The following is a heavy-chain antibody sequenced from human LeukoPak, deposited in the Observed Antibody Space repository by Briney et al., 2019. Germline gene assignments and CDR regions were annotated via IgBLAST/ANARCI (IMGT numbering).Heavy chain of an antibody. V-gene: IGHV3-7*01. CDR3: ARKGLPDY. CDR1: GFTFSDYW. J-gene: IGHJ4*02. CDR2: IKQDGSQT. Sequence: GGSLRLSCSASGFTFSDYWMAWVRQAPGKGLEWMANIKQDGSQTYYVDSVKGRFTISRDNAKNSLYLQMNSLRAEDTALYYCARKGLPDYWGQGTLVTVSS.